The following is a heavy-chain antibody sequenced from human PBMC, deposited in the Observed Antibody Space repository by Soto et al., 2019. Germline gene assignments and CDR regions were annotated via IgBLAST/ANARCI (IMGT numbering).Heavy chain of an antibody. CDR2: IYYSGST. V-gene: IGHV4-59*01. J-gene: IGHJ5*02. CDR3: AGYSSSIGWFDP. Sequence: QVQLQESGPGLVKPSETLSLTCTVSGGSISSYYWSWIRQPPGKGLEWIGYIYYSGSTNYNPSLKSRVTISVDTSKNQFSLKLSSVTAADTAVYYCAGYSSSIGWFDPWGQGTLVTVSS. CDR1: GGSISSYY. D-gene: IGHD6-6*01.